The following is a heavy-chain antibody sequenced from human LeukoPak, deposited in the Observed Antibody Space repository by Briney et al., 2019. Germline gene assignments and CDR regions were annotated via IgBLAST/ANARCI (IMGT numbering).Heavy chain of an antibody. CDR2: MNPNSGNT. J-gene: IGHJ4*02. CDR3: ARMSSSWYEVPDY. Sequence: ASVKLSCKASGYTFTSYDINWVRQATGQGLEWMGWMNPNSGNTGYAQKFQGRVTMTRNTSISTAYMELSSLRSEDTAVYYCARMSSSWYEVPDYWGQGTLVTVSS. CDR1: GYTFTSYD. D-gene: IGHD6-13*01. V-gene: IGHV1-8*01.